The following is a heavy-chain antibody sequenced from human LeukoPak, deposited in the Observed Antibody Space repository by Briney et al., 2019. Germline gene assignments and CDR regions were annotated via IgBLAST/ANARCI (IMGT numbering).Heavy chain of an antibody. CDR2: IYPGDSNT. CDR3: ASGYSSGWYYYDGMYV. D-gene: IGHD6-19*01. J-gene: IGHJ6*02. Sequence: GESLKTSCKGSGYRSTSYWIGWLRQLPAKGLEGMGVIYPGDSNTSYNPSFQGQVTISADKSISPAYLKWSALKAADTAVYYCASGYSSGWYYYDGMYVWGQGTTVPVSS. CDR1: GYRSTSYW. V-gene: IGHV5-51*01.